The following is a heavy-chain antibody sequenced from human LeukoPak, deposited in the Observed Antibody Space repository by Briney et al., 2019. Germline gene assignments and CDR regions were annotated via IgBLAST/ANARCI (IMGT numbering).Heavy chain of an antibody. V-gene: IGHV3-7*01. J-gene: IGHJ3*02. D-gene: IGHD3-10*01. CDR3: ARTHYYGSGSYYRDAFDI. CDR2: IMQDGSVK. Sequence: PGGSLRLSCAASGFTFSNYWMSWARQAPGKGLEWVANIMQDGSVKYYVDSVKGRFTISRDNAKNSLYLQMNSLRAEDTAVYYCARTHYYGSGSYYRDAFDIWGQGTMVTVSS. CDR1: GFTFSNYW.